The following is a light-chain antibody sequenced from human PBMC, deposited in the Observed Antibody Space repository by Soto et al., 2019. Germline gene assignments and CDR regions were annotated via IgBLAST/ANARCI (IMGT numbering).Light chain of an antibody. CDR3: QQYNNWLST. CDR1: QSVSSN. Sequence: EIVMTQSPATLSVSPGERATLSCRASQSVSSNLAWYQQKPGQAPRLLIYGASTRATGIPDRFSGRGSGTEFTLTISRLQSEDFAVYYCQQYNNWLSTFGGGTKVEIK. V-gene: IGKV3-15*01. CDR2: GAS. J-gene: IGKJ4*01.